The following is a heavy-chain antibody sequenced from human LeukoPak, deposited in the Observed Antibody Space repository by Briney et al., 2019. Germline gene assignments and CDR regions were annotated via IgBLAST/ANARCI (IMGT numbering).Heavy chain of an antibody. V-gene: IGHV4-30-4*01. Sequence: PSETLSLTCTVSGGSISSGDYYWSWVRQPPGRGLEGIGYIYYSGSTYDNPSLKSRVTISVDTSKNQFSLKLSSVTAADTAVYYCARGRIMITFEGVGIFDYWGQGTLVTVSS. CDR2: IYYSGST. CDR1: GGSISSGDYY. J-gene: IGHJ4*02. D-gene: IGHD3-16*01. CDR3: ARGRIMITFEGVGIFDY.